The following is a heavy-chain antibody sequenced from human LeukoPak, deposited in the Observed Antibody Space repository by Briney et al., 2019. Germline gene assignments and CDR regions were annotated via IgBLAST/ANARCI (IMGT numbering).Heavy chain of an antibody. Sequence: GASLRLSCAVSGSSADNYAMSWVRQAPGKGLEWVSVISGGATYYADSEKGRFIISRDNSKNTLHLQMNSLRADDTAVYYCAKRAAHYYGLDVWGQGTTVTVSS. CDR3: AKRAAHYYGLDV. V-gene: IGHV3-23*01. D-gene: IGHD6-13*01. CDR1: GSSADNYA. CDR2: ISGGAT. J-gene: IGHJ6*02.